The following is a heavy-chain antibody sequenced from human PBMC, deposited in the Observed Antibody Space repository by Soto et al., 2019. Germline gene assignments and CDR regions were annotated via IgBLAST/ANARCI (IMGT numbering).Heavy chain of an antibody. CDR2: IYWNGIE. D-gene: IGHD2-2*01. CDR3: AHTRVPDTLDY. CDR1: GCCLSTKKLR. J-gene: IGHJ4*01. Sequence: TCNLSGCCLSTKKLRVAWIRQPPGKPLEWLALIYWNGIERYSPSLKSRLTITKDTSKNEVVLTMTNMDPLDTATFYCAHTRVPDTLDYWGEGTLVTVSS. V-gene: IGHV2-5*01.